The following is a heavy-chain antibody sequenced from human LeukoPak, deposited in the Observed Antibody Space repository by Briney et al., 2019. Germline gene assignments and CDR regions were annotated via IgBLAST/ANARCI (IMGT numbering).Heavy chain of an antibody. CDR3: ASGNYYYYYMDV. J-gene: IGHJ6*03. CDR2: IYYSGST. CDR1: GDSISSNKW. Sequence: SETLSLTCTVSGDSISSNKWWNWVRQPPGKGLEWIGSIYYSGSTYYNPSLKSRVTISVDTSKNQFSLKLSSVTAADTAVYYCASGNYYYYYMDVWGKGTTVTVSS. V-gene: IGHV4-4*02.